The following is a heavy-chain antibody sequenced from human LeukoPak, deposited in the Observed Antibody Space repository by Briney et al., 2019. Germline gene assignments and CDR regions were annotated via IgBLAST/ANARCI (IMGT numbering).Heavy chain of an antibody. CDR3: ARVTANYASWLGP. CDR1: GYTLTDHY. Sequence: ASVNVSCKASGYTLTDHYIHWVRQAPGQGLEWMGWLNPKSGGTNYAQNFQGRVTMTRDTSINTAYMDLSRLTFDDTAVYYCARVTANYASWLGPWGQGTLVTVPS. J-gene: IGHJ5*02. CDR2: LNPKSGGT. D-gene: IGHD2-2*01. V-gene: IGHV1-2*02.